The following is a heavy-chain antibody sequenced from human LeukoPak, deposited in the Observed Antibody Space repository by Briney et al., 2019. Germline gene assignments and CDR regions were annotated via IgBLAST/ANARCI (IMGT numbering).Heavy chain of an antibody. CDR1: GFTFSSYA. CDR3: ATRSKITMVRGVIIPRAFDI. V-gene: IGHV3-23*01. J-gene: IGHJ4*02. CDR2: ISGSGGST. Sequence: GGSLRLSCAASGFTFSSYAMSWVRQAPGKGLEWVSAISGSGGSTYYADSVKGRFTISRDNSKNTLYLQMDSLRAEDTAVYYCATRSKITMVRGVIIPRAFDIWGQGTLVTVSS. D-gene: IGHD3-10*01.